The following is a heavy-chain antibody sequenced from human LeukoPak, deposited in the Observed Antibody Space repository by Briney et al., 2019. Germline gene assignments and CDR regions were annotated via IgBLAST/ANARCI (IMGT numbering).Heavy chain of an antibody. Sequence: ASVKVSCKASGYTFTSYYMHWVRQAPGQGLEWMGIINPSGDSTSYAQKFQGRVTMTRDTSTSTVYMELSSLRSEDTAVYYCARDAYQLLRAPYYYYYGMDVWGQGTTVTVSS. D-gene: IGHD2-2*01. CDR3: ARDAYQLLRAPYYYYYGMDV. J-gene: IGHJ6*02. CDR2: INPSGDST. V-gene: IGHV1-46*01. CDR1: GYTFTSYY.